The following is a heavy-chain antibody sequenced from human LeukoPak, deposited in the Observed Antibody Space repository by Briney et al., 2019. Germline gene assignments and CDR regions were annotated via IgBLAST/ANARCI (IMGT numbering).Heavy chain of an antibody. J-gene: IGHJ6*03. Sequence: GGSLTLSCTASVFTFTSHSMNCLRQAPGKGLEGFSYISSSNNYIYYADSVKGRFTISSDNAQNSLYLQMNSLRAEDTAVYYCGKGSGYYLTYSYMDVWGKGATVTVSS. D-gene: IGHD3-22*01. CDR3: GKGSGYYLTYSYMDV. CDR2: ISSSNNYI. V-gene: IGHV3-21*04. CDR1: VFTFTSHS.